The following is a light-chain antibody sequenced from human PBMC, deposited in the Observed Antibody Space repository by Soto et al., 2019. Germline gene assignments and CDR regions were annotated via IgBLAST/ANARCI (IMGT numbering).Light chain of an antibody. CDR2: EVN. Sequence: QSALTQPPSASGSPGQSVTISCTGTSSDVGGYNYVSWYQQHPGKVPKLIIYEVNTRPSGIPDRFSGSKSGTTASLTVSGLQAEDEADYYCSSYAGSNNVIFGGGTKLTVL. CDR1: SSDVGGYNY. CDR3: SSYAGSNNVI. J-gene: IGLJ2*01. V-gene: IGLV2-8*01.